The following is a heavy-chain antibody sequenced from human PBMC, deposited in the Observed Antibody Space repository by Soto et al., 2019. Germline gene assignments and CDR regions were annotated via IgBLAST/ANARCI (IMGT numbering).Heavy chain of an antibody. CDR3: ATSRSLGTFFDY. Sequence: LSLTCTVSGGSLSSGDHFWTWIRQHPGKVLEWIGNIYYTGSTYYSPSLSSRVTISVDTSKNQFSLRLSSVTAADTAVYYCATSRSLGTFFDYWGQGTLVTVSS. V-gene: IGHV4-31*03. D-gene: IGHD6-13*01. CDR2: IYYTGST. CDR1: GGSLSSGDHF. J-gene: IGHJ4*02.